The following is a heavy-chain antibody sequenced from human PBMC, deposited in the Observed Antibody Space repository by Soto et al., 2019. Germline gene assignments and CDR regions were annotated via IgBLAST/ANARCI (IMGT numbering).Heavy chain of an antibody. CDR2: IYYSGST. J-gene: IGHJ6*02. CDR1: GGSISSSSCY. Sequence: QLQLQESGPGLVKPSETLSLTCTVSGGSISSSSCYWGWIRQPPGKGLEWIGSIYYSGSTYYNPSPKRRVTISVDTSKSQCSLKLSSVTAADTAVYYCARLTVEDGDGYYYYGLDVWGQGTTVTVSS. CDR3: ARLTVEDGDGYYYYGLDV. V-gene: IGHV4-39*01. D-gene: IGHD2-21*02.